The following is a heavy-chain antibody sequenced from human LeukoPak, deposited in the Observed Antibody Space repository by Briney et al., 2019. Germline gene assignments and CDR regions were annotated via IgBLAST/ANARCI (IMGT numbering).Heavy chain of an antibody. CDR3: ARGVPAATNWFDP. V-gene: IGHV4-59*01. Sequence: SETLSLTCTVSGGSISSYYWSWIRQPPGKGLEWIGYIYYSGSTNYNPSLKSRVTISVDTSKNKFSLKLSSVTAADTAVYYCARGVPAATNWFDPWGQGTLVTVSS. CDR2: IYYSGST. J-gene: IGHJ5*02. CDR1: GGSISSYY. D-gene: IGHD2-2*01.